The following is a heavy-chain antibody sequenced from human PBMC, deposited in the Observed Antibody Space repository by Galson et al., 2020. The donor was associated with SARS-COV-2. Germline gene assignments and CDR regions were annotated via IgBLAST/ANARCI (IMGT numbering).Heavy chain of an antibody. J-gene: IGHJ6*03. CDR2: IWYDGSNK. CDR1: GYTFSSYG. V-gene: IGHV3-33*01. Sequence: GGSLRLPCAASGYTFSSYGMPWVRPAPGTGLEWVAVIWYDGSNKYYADSVKGRFTISRDNSKNTLYLQMNSLRAEDTAVYYCARGNAGLGSSNFGLYYYYIDVVVKGTTVTIAS. D-gene: IGHD6-13*01. CDR3: ARGNAGLGSSNFGLYYYYIDV.